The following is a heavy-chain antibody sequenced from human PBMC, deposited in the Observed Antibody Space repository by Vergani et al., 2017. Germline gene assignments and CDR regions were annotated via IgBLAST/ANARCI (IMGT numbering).Heavy chain of an antibody. CDR1: GGSISSGSYY. V-gene: IGHV4-61*02. D-gene: IGHD3-10*01. Sequence: QVQLQESGPGLVKPSQTLSLTCTVSGGSISSGSYYWSWIRQPAGKGLEWIGRMYTSGSTNYNPSLKSRVTISVDTSKNQVSLKLSSVTAADTAVYYCARERALRISMVRGVTRDAFDIWGQGTMVTVSS. CDR3: ARERALRISMVRGVTRDAFDI. J-gene: IGHJ3*02. CDR2: MYTSGST.